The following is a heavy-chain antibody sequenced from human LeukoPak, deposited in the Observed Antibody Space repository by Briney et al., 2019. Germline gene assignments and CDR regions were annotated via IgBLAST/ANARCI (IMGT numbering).Heavy chain of an antibody. Sequence: SETLSLTCAVYGGSFRGYYWSWIRQPPGKGLEWIGEINHSGSTNYNPSLKSRVTISVDTSKNQFSLKLSSVTAADTAVYYCARGRRPHYYGSGSYYSPYWFDPWGQGTLVTVSS. CDR2: INHSGST. V-gene: IGHV4-34*01. D-gene: IGHD3-10*01. CDR1: GGSFRGYY. J-gene: IGHJ5*02. CDR3: ARGRRPHYYGSGSYYSPYWFDP.